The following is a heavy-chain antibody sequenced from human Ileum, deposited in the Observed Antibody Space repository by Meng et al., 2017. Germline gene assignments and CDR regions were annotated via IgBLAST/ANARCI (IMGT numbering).Heavy chain of an antibody. V-gene: IGHV4-4*02. CDR1: GGSISSSFD. CDR2: IYLAGSP. Sequence: QGQLQGSGPGRGEPSGALSLTCTVSGGSISSSFDWSWVRQSPGKGLEWIGQIYLAGSPNYNPSLESRVTISVDKSKNQFSLRLTSVTAADTAIFYCVRHGGKYFDSWGQGTLVTVSS. D-gene: IGHD2-15*01. CDR3: VRHGGKYFDS. J-gene: IGHJ4*02.